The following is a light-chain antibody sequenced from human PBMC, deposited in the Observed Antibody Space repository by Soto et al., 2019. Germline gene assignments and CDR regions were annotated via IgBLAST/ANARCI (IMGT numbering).Light chain of an antibody. J-gene: IGKJ1*01. CDR3: QQYNSYWT. CDR2: KAS. CDR1: QSISSW. Sequence: DIQMTQSPSTLSASVGDRVTITCRASQSISSWLAWYQQKPGKAPKLLIYKASSLESVVPSRFSGSGSGTEFTLTISSLQPDDFATYYCQQYNSYWTFGKGTKVEIK. V-gene: IGKV1-5*03.